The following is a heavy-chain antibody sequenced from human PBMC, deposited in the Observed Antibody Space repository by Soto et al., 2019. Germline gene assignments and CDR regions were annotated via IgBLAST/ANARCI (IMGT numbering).Heavy chain of an antibody. J-gene: IGHJ6*04. CDR2: IQSGGTT. CDR1: GFTVSSKY. V-gene: IGHV3-66*01. CDR3: ARDDVLCDGGRCYGIPLDV. D-gene: IGHD2-15*01. Sequence: EVQLVESGGGLVQPGGSLRLSCAASGFTVSSKYMTWVRQAPGKGLEWVSLIQSGGTTYYAASVKGRFTISRDTSENTLHLQMGSLRVEDTAVYYCARDDVLCDGGRCYGIPLDVWGKGNTVTVSS.